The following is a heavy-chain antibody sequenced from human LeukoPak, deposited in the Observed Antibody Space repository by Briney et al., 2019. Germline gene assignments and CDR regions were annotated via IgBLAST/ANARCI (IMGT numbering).Heavy chain of an antibody. Sequence: PGGSLRLSCAASGFTFSSYAMSWVRQPPGKGLEWIGEINHSGSTNYNPSLKSRVTISVDTSKNQFSLKLSSVTAADTAVYYCARADVDTAMVMDYWGQGTLVTVSS. CDR1: GFTFSSYA. CDR3: ARADVDTAMVMDY. D-gene: IGHD5-18*01. V-gene: IGHV4-34*01. CDR2: INHSGST. J-gene: IGHJ4*02.